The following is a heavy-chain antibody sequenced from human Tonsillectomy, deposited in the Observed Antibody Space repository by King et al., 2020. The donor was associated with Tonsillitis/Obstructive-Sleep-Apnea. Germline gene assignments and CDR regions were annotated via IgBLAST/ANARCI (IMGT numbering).Heavy chain of an antibody. Sequence: VQLVESGGGLVQPGGSLRLSCAASGFTFSSYWMHWVRHAPGKGLVWVSRINSDGSSTIYADSVKGRFTISRDNAKNTLYLQMNSLRAEDTAVYYCARAGYSSGSRGYWFDPCGQGTLVTVSS. CDR3: ARAGYSSGSRGYWFDP. CDR1: GFTFSSYW. V-gene: IGHV3-74*01. J-gene: IGHJ5*02. D-gene: IGHD6-19*01. CDR2: INSDGSST.